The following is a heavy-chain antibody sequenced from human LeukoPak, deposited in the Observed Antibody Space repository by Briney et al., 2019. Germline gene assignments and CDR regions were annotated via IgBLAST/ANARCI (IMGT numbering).Heavy chain of an antibody. D-gene: IGHD4/OR15-4a*01. CDR3: TRDSANYHFAY. CDR2: LYSGGAT. V-gene: IGHV3-66*01. Sequence: SGGSLRLSCAASGFTFSSYWMHWVRQAPGKGLEWVSVLYSGGATYYADSVKGRFTISRDNSKNIVFLQMNDLRTEDTAFYYCTRDSANYHFAYWGQGALVTVSS. CDR1: GFTFSSYW. J-gene: IGHJ4*02.